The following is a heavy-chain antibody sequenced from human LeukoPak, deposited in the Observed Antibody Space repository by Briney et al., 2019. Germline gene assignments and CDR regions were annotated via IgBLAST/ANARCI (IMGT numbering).Heavy chain of an antibody. D-gene: IGHD6-19*01. CDR1: GFTFSSYA. CDR3: AKLVPSPQWQTYYYYMDV. V-gene: IGHV3-23*01. Sequence: QPGGSLRLSCAAPGFTFSSYAMNWVRQAPGKGLEWVSAISQSGGSTHYADSVKGRFTISRDNSKNTLYLQMNSLITEDTAVYYCAKLVPSPQWQTYYYYMDVWGKGTTVTVSS. CDR2: ISQSGGST. J-gene: IGHJ6*03.